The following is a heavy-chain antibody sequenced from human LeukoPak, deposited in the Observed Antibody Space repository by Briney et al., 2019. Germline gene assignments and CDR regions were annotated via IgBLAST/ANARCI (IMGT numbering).Heavy chain of an antibody. CDR1: GDFISSISYH. V-gene: IGHV4-39*01. J-gene: IGHJ4*02. D-gene: IGHD1-1*01. Sequence: WDTVSLTCTVSGDFISSISYHWGWIRQPPGKGLEWVGRIHYCGNTLYTPSLKSRVTISVETSKNQFSLKLSSVTAADTAVYYCARFREHLRRMRGHVEYYFDYWGQGTLVTVSS. CDR3: ARFREHLRRMRGHVEYYFDY. CDR2: IHYCGNT.